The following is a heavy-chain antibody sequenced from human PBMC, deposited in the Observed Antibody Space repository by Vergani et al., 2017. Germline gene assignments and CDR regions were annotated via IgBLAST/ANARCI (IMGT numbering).Heavy chain of an antibody. V-gene: IGHV3-9*01. Sequence: EVQLVESGGVVVQPGGSLRLSCAASGFTFDDYAMHWVRQAPGKGLEWVSGISWNSGSIGYADSVKGRFTISRDNAKNSLYLQMNSLRAEDTALYYCAKDIEAARQYDAFDIWGQGTMVTVSS. CDR2: ISWNSGSI. J-gene: IGHJ3*02. CDR1: GFTFDDYA. D-gene: IGHD6-6*01. CDR3: AKDIEAARQYDAFDI.